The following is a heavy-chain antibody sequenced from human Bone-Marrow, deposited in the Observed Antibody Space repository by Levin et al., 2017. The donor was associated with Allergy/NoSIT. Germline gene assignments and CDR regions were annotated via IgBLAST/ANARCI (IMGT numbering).Heavy chain of an antibody. CDR1: GFTFSSHW. CDR2: IYSDGINT. Sequence: GESLKISCAASGFTFSSHWMHWVRQDPGKGLVWVSRIYSDGINTNYADSVKGRFTISRDNAKNTLYLQMNNLRAEDTAVYYCVRDKTSTVANVFDIWGQGTLVTVSS. D-gene: IGHD6-19*01. J-gene: IGHJ3*02. V-gene: IGHV3-74*01. CDR3: VRDKTSTVANVFDI.